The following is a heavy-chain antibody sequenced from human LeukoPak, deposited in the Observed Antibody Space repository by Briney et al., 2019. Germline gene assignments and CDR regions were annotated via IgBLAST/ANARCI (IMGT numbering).Heavy chain of an antibody. CDR2: IYTSGST. J-gene: IGHJ4*02. V-gene: IGHV4-61*02. CDR1: GGSVSSGSYY. D-gene: IGHD1-26*01. CDR3: ARSIVGATFPLGY. Sequence: PSQTLSLTCTVSGGSVSSGSYYWSWIRQPAGKGLEWIGRIYTSGSTNYNPSLKSRVTISLDTSKNQFSPNLSSVTAADTAVYYCARSIVGATFPLGYWGQGALLTVSS.